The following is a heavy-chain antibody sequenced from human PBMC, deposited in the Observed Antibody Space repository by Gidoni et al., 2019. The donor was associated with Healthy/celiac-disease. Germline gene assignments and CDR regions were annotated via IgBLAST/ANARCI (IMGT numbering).Heavy chain of an antibody. D-gene: IGHD2-15*01. Sequence: EGQLVVSGGGLVQPGGSLRLSCAPSGSTFSSYAMSWVRQAPGKRLEWVSAISGSGCSTYYADSVKGRFTISRVNSKNTLYLQMNSLRAEDTAVYYCAKDRDCSGGSCYGPDAFDIWGQGTMVTVSS. CDR2: ISGSGCST. V-gene: IGHV3-23*04. CDR3: AKDRDCSGGSCYGPDAFDI. J-gene: IGHJ3*02. CDR1: GSTFSSYA.